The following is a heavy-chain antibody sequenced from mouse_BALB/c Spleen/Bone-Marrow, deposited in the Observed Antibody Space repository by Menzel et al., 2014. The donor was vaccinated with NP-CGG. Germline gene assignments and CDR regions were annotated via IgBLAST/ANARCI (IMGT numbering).Heavy chain of an antibody. J-gene: IGHJ2*01. Sequence: VQLQQSGAGLVKPGASVKLSCKASGYTFTEYIIHWVKQRSGQGLEWIGWFYPGSGSIKYNEKFKDKATLTADKSSSTVYMELSRLTPEDSAVYFCARHEGGEMGFDYWGQGTTLTVSS. CDR1: GYTFTEYI. V-gene: IGHV1-62-2*01. CDR3: ARHEGGEMGFDY. CDR2: FYPGSGSI. D-gene: IGHD2-3*01.